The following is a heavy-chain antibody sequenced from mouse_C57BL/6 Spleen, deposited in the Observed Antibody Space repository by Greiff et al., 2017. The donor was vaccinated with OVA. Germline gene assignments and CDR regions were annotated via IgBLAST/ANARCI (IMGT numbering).Heavy chain of an antibody. J-gene: IGHJ2*01. CDR1: GFNIKNTY. CDR2: IDPANGNT. D-gene: IGHD2-3*01. Sequence: VQLQQSVAELVRPGASVKLSCTASGFNIKNTYMHWVKQRPEQGLEWIGRIDPANGNTKYAPKFQGKAAITADTSSNTAYLQLSSRTSEDTAIYYCASEIYDGYYDYFDYWGQGTTLTVSS. V-gene: IGHV14-3*01. CDR3: ASEIYDGYYDYFDY.